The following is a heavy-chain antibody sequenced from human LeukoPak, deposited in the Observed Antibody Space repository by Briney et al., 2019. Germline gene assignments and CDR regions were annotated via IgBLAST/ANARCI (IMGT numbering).Heavy chain of an antibody. V-gene: IGHV3-21*04. CDR1: GFTFSSYS. J-gene: IGHJ6*03. CDR2: ISSSSSYI. D-gene: IGHD5-12*01. Sequence: GGSLRLSCAASGFTFSSYSMNWVRQAPGKGQEWVSSISSSSSYIYYADSVKGRFTISRDNAKNSLYLQMNSLRAEDTAVYYCARDRPRPGSRYSGYDRDYYYMDVWGKGTTVTISS. CDR3: ARDRPRPGSRYSGYDRDYYYMDV.